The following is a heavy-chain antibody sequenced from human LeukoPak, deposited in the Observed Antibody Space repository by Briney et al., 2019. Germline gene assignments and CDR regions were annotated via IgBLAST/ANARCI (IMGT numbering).Heavy chain of an antibody. D-gene: IGHD2/OR15-2a*01. Sequence: GGSLRLSCAASGFTFRAYAMHWVRQAPGQGLEWVAVISYDGSRTYTADSVKGRITISRDNSEDTVYLHMNILRPEDTAVYYCARDAQDYFDSTTPFDYWGQGTLLIVSS. CDR1: GFTFRAYA. J-gene: IGHJ4*02. CDR3: ARDAQDYFDSTTPFDY. V-gene: IGHV3-30*04. CDR2: ISYDGSRT.